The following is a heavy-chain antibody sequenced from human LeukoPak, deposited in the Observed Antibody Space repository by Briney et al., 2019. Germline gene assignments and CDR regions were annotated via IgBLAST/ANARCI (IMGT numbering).Heavy chain of an antibody. CDR3: APDFWSGYPGKNWFDP. CDR1: GFTFSTYS. V-gene: IGHV3-23*03. D-gene: IGHD3-3*01. CDR2: LYSGGSI. J-gene: IGHJ5*02. Sequence: GGSLRLSCAASGFTFSTYSMNWVRQAPGKGLDWVSILYSGGSIHYADSVKGRFTISRDNSKNTLYLQMNSLRAEDTAVYYCAPDFWSGYPGKNWFDPWGQGTLVTVSS.